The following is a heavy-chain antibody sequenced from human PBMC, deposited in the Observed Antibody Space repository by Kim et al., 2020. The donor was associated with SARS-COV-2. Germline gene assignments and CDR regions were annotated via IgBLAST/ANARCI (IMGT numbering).Heavy chain of an antibody. V-gene: IGHV4-30-2*01. Sequence: SETLSLTCAVSGGSISSGGYSWIWIRQPPGKGLEWIGYIYYSGSTYYNPSLKSRVTISVDRSKNQFSLKLSSVTAADTAVYYCARGYGSGSPYGMDVWGQGTTVTVSS. CDR3: ARGYGSGSPYGMDV. J-gene: IGHJ6*02. CDR1: GGSISSGGYS. CDR2: IYYSGST. D-gene: IGHD3-10*01.